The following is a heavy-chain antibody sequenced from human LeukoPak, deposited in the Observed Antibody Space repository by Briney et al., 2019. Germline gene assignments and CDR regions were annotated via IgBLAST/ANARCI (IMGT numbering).Heavy chain of an antibody. V-gene: IGHV3-30*04. J-gene: IGHJ4*02. CDR2: ISYDGSNK. CDR3: ARSQRQLGPDY. D-gene: IGHD6-13*01. Sequence: GGSLRLSCAASGFTFSSYAMHWVRQAPGKGLEWVAVISYDGSNKYYADSVKGRFTISRDNSKNTLCLQMSSLRAEDTAVYYCARSQRQLGPDYWGQGTLVTVSS. CDR1: GFTFSSYA.